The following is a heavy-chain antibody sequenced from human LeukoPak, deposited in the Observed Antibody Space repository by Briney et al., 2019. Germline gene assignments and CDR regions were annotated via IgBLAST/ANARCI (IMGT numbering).Heavy chain of an antibody. CDR1: GFTFSSYG. D-gene: IGHD6-6*01. V-gene: IGHV3-33*01. J-gene: IGHJ6*02. Sequence: PGGSLRLSCAASGFTFSSYGMHWVRQAPGKGLEWVAVIWYDGSNKYYADSVKGRFTISRDNSKNTLYLQMNSLRAEDTAVYYCARDVVPNYYYYGMDVWGQGTTVTVSS. CDR2: IWYDGSNK. CDR3: ARDVVPNYYYYGMDV.